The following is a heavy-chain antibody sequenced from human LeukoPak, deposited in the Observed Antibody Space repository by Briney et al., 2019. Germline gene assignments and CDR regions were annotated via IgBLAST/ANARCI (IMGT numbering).Heavy chain of an antibody. D-gene: IGHD6-19*01. CDR3: ARARSSGWYILDY. V-gene: IGHV1-69*13. CDR1: GGTFSIHA. J-gene: IGHJ4*02. CDR2: IIPIFGTA. Sequence: SVKVSFKASGGTFSIHAISWVRQAPGQGLEWMGGIIPIFGTANYAQKFQGRVTITADESTSTAYMELSSLRSEDTAVYYCARARSSGWYILDYWGQGTLVTVSS.